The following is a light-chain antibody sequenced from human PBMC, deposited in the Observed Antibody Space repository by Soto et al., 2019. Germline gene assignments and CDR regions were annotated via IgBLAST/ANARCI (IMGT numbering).Light chain of an antibody. J-gene: IGKJ2*01. Sequence: DIQMTQSPSTLSASVGDRVTITCRASQSISSWLAWYQQKPGKAPKLLIYKASSLESVVPSRFSGSGSGTEFTLNISSLQPDDFATYYCQQYNSYSYTFGQGTKLESK. CDR2: KAS. V-gene: IGKV1-5*03. CDR1: QSISSW. CDR3: QQYNSYSYT.